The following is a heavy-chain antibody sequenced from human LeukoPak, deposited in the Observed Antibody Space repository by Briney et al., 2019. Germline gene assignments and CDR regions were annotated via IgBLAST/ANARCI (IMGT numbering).Heavy chain of an antibody. CDR3: ARGVAGVYFYYYMDV. D-gene: IGHD1-14*01. CDR1: GYTFTGYY. CDR2: INPNNGGT. J-gene: IGHJ6*03. Sequence: WASVRVSCKASGYTFTGYYMHWVRQAPGQGLEWMGWINPNNGGTNYAQKFQGRVTMTRDTSISTAYMELSRLRSDDTAVYYCARGVAGVYFYYYMDVWGKGTTVTVSS. V-gene: IGHV1-2*02.